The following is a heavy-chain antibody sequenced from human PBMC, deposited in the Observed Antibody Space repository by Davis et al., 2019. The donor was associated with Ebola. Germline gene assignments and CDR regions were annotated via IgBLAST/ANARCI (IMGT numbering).Heavy chain of an antibody. J-gene: IGHJ3*02. V-gene: IGHV4-4*02. CDR1: GVSISSSNW. Sequence: PSETLSLTCAVSGVSISSSNWWSWVRQPPGKGLEWIGEIYHSGSTNYNPSLKSRVTISIDKSKNQLSLELSSVTAADTAVFYCAREMATINAFDIWGQGTMVTVSS. CDR3: AREMATINAFDI. D-gene: IGHD5-24*01. CDR2: IYHSGST.